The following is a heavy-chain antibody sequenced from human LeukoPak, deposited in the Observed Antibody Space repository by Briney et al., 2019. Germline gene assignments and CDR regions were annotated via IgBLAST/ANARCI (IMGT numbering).Heavy chain of an antibody. V-gene: IGHV1-69*04. J-gene: IGHJ4*02. D-gene: IGHD3-22*01. Sequence: SVKVSCKASGGTSNSHAISWVRQAPGQGLEWMGRIIPNLGTTNRAQNFQDRVTLTADKSTNTAYMELTSLTSDDTAVYYCATTNDGGGYQWGDFFDFWGQGALVTVSS. CDR2: IIPNLGTT. CDR1: GGTSNSHA. CDR3: ATTNDGGGYQWGDFFDF.